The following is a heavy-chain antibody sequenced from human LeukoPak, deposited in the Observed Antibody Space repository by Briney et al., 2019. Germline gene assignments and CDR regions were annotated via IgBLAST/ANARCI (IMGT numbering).Heavy chain of an antibody. CDR3: PRQSYASGWNPFDY. Sequence: GGSLRLSCAASGFTFSNYAMSWVRQAPGKGLEWVSTISGGGITTYYADSAKGRFTISRDNSKNTMSLQMNSLRADDTAVYYCPRQSYASGWNPFDYWGQGILVTVSS. CDR1: GFTFSNYA. CDR2: ISGGGITT. V-gene: IGHV3-23*01. D-gene: IGHD6-19*01. J-gene: IGHJ4*02.